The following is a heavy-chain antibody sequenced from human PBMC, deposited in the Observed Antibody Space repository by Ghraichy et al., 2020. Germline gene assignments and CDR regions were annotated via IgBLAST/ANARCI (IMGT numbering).Heavy chain of an antibody. CDR1: GFTFSSYS. D-gene: IGHD5-18*01. CDR2: ISSSSSYI. Sequence: GESLNISCAASGFTFSSYSMNWVRQAPGKGLEWVSSISSSSSYIYYADSVKGRFTISRDNAKNSLYLQMNSLRAEDTAVYYCARDLVDTAMVYFDYWGQGTLVTVSS. J-gene: IGHJ4*02. V-gene: IGHV3-21*01. CDR3: ARDLVDTAMVYFDY.